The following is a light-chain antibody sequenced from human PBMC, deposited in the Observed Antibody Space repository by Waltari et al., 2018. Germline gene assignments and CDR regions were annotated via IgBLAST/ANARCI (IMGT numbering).Light chain of an antibody. J-gene: IGKJ2*01. CDR3: HQYNDGPPFN. V-gene: IGKV3-15*01. CDR1: QGVTTN. CDR2: GAS. Sequence: EIVMTQSPATLSVSPGERAIPSCRASQGVTTNLAWYQQKPGQAPRLLIYGASTRATDIPARFSGSGSGTEFTLTISSLQSEDFAVYYCHQYNDGPPFNFGQGTKLEIK.